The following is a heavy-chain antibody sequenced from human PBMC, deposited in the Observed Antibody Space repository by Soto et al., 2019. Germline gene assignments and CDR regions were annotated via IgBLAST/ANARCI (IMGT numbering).Heavy chain of an antibody. J-gene: IGHJ6*02. D-gene: IGHD6-13*01. V-gene: IGHV3-48*03. CDR2: ISSSGSTI. CDR1: GFTFSRYE. CDR3: ARYQEAGSFFPYYYGMDV. Sequence: GGSLRLSCATSGFTFSRYEMNWVRQAPGKGLEWVSYISSSGSTIYYADSVKGRFTISRDNAKNSLYLQMDSLRAEDTAVYYCARYQEAGSFFPYYYGMDVCGQGTTVTVAS.